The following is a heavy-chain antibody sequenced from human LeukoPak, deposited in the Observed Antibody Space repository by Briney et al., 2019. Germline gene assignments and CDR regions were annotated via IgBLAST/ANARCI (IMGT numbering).Heavy chain of an antibody. D-gene: IGHD4-17*01. CDR1: GFIFSSYE. V-gene: IGHV3-48*03. Sequence: GGSLRLSCAASGFIFSSYEMKWVRQAPGKGLEWVSYIGSSGSNIYYADSVKGRFTISRDNAKNTLYLQMNSLRAEDTAVYYCAGGDGDYADYWGQGTLVTVSS. J-gene: IGHJ4*02. CDR3: AGGDGDYADY. CDR2: IGSSGSNI.